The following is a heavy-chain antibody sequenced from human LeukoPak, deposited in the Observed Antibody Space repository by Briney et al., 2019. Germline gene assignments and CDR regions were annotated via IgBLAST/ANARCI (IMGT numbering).Heavy chain of an antibody. CDR2: ISAYNGNT. CDR1: GYTFTSYG. CDR3: ARATYYYDSSGYYYGGYFDY. D-gene: IGHD3-22*01. J-gene: IGHJ4*02. Sequence: VKVSCKASGYTFTSYGISWVRQAPGQGLEWMGWISAYNGNTNYAQKLQGRVTMTTDTSTSTAYMELRSLRSDDTAVYYCARATYYYDSSGYYYGGYFDYWGQGTLVTVSS. V-gene: IGHV1-18*01.